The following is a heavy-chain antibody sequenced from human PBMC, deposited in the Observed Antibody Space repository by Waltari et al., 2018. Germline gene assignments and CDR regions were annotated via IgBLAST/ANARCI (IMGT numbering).Heavy chain of an antibody. CDR3: ARQRILWFRFDAFEI. J-gene: IGHJ3*02. CDR1: GDSVSSNNSY. D-gene: IGHD3-10*01. CDR2: IYYRGST. Sequence: QLQLQESGPGLVKPSETLSLTCSVSGDSVSSNNSYWGWIRQPPGKGLEWIGSIYYRGSTYGNPSLKSRVTISVDTAKNQFSRKLSSVTAADTAVYYCARQRILWFRFDAFEIWGQGTMVTVSS. V-gene: IGHV4-39*07.